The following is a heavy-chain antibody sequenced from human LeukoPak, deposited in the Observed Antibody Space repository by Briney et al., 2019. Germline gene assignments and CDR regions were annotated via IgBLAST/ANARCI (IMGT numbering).Heavy chain of an antibody. D-gene: IGHD2-15*01. CDR2: IYTSGST. J-gene: IGHJ4*02. V-gene: IGHV4-4*07. Sequence: SETLSLTCTVSGGSISSYYWSWIRQPAGKGLEWIVRIYTSGSTNYNPSLKSRVTMSVDTSKNQFSLKMSSVTAADTAVYYCARGYCSGGSCYSRDWGQGTLVTVSS. CDR1: GGSISSYY. CDR3: ARGYCSGGSCYSRD.